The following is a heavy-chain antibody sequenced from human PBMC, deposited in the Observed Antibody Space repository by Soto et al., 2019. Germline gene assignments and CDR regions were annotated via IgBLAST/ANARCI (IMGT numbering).Heavy chain of an antibody. CDR1: GYTFTNYG. J-gene: IGHJ4*02. CDR2: IGPYSGNT. V-gene: IGHV1-18*01. D-gene: IGHD1-1*01. CDR3: ARESATTGTDY. Sequence: QVQLVQSGAEVKKPGASVKVSCKTSGYTFTNYGITWVRQAPGQGLEWMGWIGPYSGNTNYAQKFQGSVTMTTETSTTTAYMEVRSLRSDDTSVYYCARESATTGTDYWGQGTLVTVSS.